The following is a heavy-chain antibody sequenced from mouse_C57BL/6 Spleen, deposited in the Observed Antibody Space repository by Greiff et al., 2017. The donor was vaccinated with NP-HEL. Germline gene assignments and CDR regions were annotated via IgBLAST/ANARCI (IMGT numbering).Heavy chain of an antibody. D-gene: IGHD4-1*01. CDR3: ARGKDWDGDY. CDR2: INPYNGGT. V-gene: IGHV1-19*01. Sequence: VQLQQSGPVLVKPGASVKMSCKASGYTFTDYYMNWVKQSHGKSLEWIGVINPYNGGTSYNQKFKGKATLTVDKSSSTAYMELNSLTSEDSAVYYCARGKDWDGDYWGQGTTLTVSS. J-gene: IGHJ2*01. CDR1: GYTFTDYY.